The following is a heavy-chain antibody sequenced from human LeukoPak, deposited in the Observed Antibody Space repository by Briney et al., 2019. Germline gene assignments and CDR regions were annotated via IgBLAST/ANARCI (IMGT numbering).Heavy chain of an antibody. Sequence: ASVKVSCKASGGTFSSYAISWVRQAPGQGLEWMGGIIPIFGTANYAQKFQGRVTITADESTSTDYMELSSLRSEDTAVYYCARVTSSGDYYYYYYMDVWGKGTTVTVSS. D-gene: IGHD3-10*01. V-gene: IGHV1-69*13. CDR1: GGTFSSYA. CDR3: ARVTSSGDYYYYYYMDV. CDR2: IIPIFGTA. J-gene: IGHJ6*03.